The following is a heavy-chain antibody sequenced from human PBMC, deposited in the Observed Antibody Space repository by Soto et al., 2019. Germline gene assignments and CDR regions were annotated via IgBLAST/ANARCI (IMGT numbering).Heavy chain of an antibody. CDR3: ARAPTYYYDRGGFDP. CDR2: IYHSGST. CDR1: GGSISSGGYS. Sequence: SETLSLTXAVSGGSISSGGYSGSWIRQPPGKGLEWIGYIYHSGSTYYNPSLKSRVTMSVDRSKNQFSLKLSSVTAADTAVYYCARAPTYYYDRGGFDPWGQGTLVTVSS. V-gene: IGHV4-30-2*01. J-gene: IGHJ5*02. D-gene: IGHD3-22*01.